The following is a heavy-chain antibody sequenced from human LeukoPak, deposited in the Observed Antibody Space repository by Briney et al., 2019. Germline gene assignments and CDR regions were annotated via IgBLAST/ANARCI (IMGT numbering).Heavy chain of an antibody. CDR3: ARHTANYDFWSGRTYYYYMDV. CDR2: ISSSGSTI. V-gene: IGHV3-11*04. D-gene: IGHD3-3*01. J-gene: IGHJ6*03. CDR1: GFTFSDYY. Sequence: GGSLRLSCAASGFTFSDYYMSWIRQAPGKGLAWVSYISSSGSTIYYADSVKGRFTISRDNATDSLYLQMNSLRAEDTAVYYCARHTANYDFWSGRTYYYYMDVWGKGTTVTVSS.